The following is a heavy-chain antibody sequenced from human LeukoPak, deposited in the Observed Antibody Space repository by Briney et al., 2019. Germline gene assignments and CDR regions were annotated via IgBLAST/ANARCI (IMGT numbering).Heavy chain of an antibody. V-gene: IGHV4-59*01. CDR1: GGSISSYY. CDR2: IYYSGNT. Sequence: PSETLSLTCTVSGGSISSYYWSWIRQPPGKGLEWIGYIYYSGNTNYNPSLKSRVSISIDTSKNQFSLQLSSVTAAGTAVYYCARDRDSSGLRDFDLWGRGTLVTVSA. J-gene: IGHJ2*01. D-gene: IGHD3-22*01. CDR3: ARDRDSSGLRDFDL.